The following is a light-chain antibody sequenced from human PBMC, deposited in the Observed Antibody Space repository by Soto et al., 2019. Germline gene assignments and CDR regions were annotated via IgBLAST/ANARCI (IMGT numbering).Light chain of an antibody. J-gene: IGLJ3*02. CDR3: VLYMGSGIWG. V-gene: IGLV8-61*01. CDR1: SGSVSTSYY. Sequence: QTVVTQAPSFSVSPGRTVTLTCGLSSGSVSTSYYPSWYQQTPGQAPRTLIYSTNTRSSGVPDRFSGSILGNKAALTITGAQADDESDYYWVLYMGSGIWGFGGGTKLTVL. CDR2: STN.